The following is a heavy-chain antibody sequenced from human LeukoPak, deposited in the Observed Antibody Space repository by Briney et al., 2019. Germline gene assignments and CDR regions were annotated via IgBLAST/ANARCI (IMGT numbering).Heavy chain of an antibody. D-gene: IGHD3-10*01. CDR1: GFTFSSYA. CDR3: AKESKGVRAFDI. Sequence: GGSLRLSCAASGFTFSSYAMSWVRQAPGKGLEWVSAISGSGGSTYYADPVKGRFTISRDNSKNTLYLQMNGLRAEDTAVYYCAKESKGVRAFDIWGQGTMVTVSS. J-gene: IGHJ3*02. CDR2: ISGSGGST. V-gene: IGHV3-23*01.